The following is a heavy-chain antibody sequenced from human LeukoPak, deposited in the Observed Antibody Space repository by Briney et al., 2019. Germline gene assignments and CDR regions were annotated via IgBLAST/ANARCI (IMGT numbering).Heavy chain of an antibody. V-gene: IGHV4-61*02. CDR2: IYTSGST. CDR1: GGSISSGSYY. Sequence: PSETLSLTCTVSGGSISSGSYYWSWIRQPAGKGLEWIGRIYTSGSTNYNPSLKSRVTISVDTSKNQFSLKLSSVTAADTAVYYCARGQEPVEMATIVGAKPWDMDVWGKGTTVTISS. D-gene: IGHD5-24*01. CDR3: ARGQEPVEMATIVGAKPWDMDV. J-gene: IGHJ6*03.